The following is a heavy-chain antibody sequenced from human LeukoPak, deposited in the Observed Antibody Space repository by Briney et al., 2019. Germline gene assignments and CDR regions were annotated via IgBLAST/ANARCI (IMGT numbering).Heavy chain of an antibody. D-gene: IGHD5-18*01. Sequence: ASVKVSCKASGYTFTGYYMHWVRQAPGQGLEWMGGIIPIFGTANYAQKFQGRVTITADESTSTAYMELSSLRSEDTAVYYCATRGYSYEGHLYFDYWGQGTLVTVSS. V-gene: IGHV1-69*13. CDR1: GYTFTGYY. J-gene: IGHJ4*02. CDR3: ATRGYSYEGHLYFDY. CDR2: IIPIFGTA.